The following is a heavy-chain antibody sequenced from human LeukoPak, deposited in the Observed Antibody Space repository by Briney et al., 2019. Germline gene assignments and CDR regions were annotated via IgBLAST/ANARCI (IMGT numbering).Heavy chain of an antibody. J-gene: IGHJ5*02. Sequence: PGKSLRLPCAASGFTFSSSALHWVRQAPGKGLVWVSRIKTDGSTTYYADSVKGRFTVSRDNAKNTLYLQMNSLRAEDTAVYYCARDGVAERRFLEYNWFDPWGQGTLATVSS. V-gene: IGHV3-74*01. D-gene: IGHD3-3*01. CDR3: ARDGVAERRFLEYNWFDP. CDR1: GFTFSSSA. CDR2: IKTDGSTT.